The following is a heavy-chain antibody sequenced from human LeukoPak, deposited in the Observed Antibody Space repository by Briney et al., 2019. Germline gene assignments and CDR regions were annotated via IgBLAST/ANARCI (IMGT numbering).Heavy chain of an antibody. CDR2: IYYSGST. CDR3: ARHRKYGDYVNWFDP. CDR1: GGSISRYY. D-gene: IGHD4-17*01. J-gene: IGHJ5*02. Sequence: PSETLSLTCTVSGGSISRYYWSWIRQPPGKGLEWIGYIYYSGSTNYNPSLKSPVTISVDTSKNQFSLKLSSATAADTAVYYCARHRKYGDYVNWFDPWGQGTLVTVSS. V-gene: IGHV4-59*08.